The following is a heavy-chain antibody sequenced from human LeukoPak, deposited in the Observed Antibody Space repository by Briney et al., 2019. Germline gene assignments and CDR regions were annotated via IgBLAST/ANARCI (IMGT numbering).Heavy chain of an antibody. V-gene: IGHV3-66*01. CDR3: ASEEWGC. Sequence: GSLRLSCVVSGFTVSSNYMSWVRQAPGKGLEWVSGTYSGGSTYYADSVKGRFTISKDRSKNTLNLQMNSLRAEDTAVYYCASEEWGCWGQGTLVTASS. J-gene: IGHJ4*02. CDR1: GFTVSSNY. D-gene: IGHD3-3*01. CDR2: TYSGGST.